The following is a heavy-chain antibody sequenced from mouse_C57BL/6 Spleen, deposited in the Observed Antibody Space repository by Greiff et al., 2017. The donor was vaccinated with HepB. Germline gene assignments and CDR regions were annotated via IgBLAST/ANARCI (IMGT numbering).Heavy chain of an antibody. D-gene: IGHD1-1*01. CDR3: ARGYYGSSYYFDY. Sequence: EVQLQQSGPELVKPGASVKISCKASGYTFTDYYMNWVKQSHGKSLEWIGDINPNNGGTSYNQKFKGKATLTVDKSSSTAYMELSSLTSEDSAVYYCARGYYGSSYYFDYWGQGTTLTVSS. CDR2: INPNNGGT. J-gene: IGHJ2*01. V-gene: IGHV1-26*01. CDR1: GYTFTDYY.